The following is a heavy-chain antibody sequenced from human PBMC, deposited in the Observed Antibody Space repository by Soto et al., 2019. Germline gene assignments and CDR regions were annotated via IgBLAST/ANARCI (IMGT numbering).Heavy chain of an antibody. V-gene: IGHV1-8*02. CDR2: MNPNSGNT. Sequence: ASVKVSCKASGYTFTSYGISWVRQATGQGLEWMGWMNPNSGNTGYAQKFQGRVTMTRNTSISTAYMELSSLRSEDTAVYYCARLRWGVATRKFDYWGQGTLVTVSS. CDR3: ARLRWGVATRKFDY. CDR1: GYTFTSYG. J-gene: IGHJ4*02. D-gene: IGHD5-12*01.